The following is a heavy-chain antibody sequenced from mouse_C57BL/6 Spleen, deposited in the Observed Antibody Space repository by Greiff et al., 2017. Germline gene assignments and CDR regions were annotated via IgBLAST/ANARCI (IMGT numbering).Heavy chain of an antibody. CDR3: ARETVVATGYFDV. CDR2: INPSNGGT. Sequence: QQSGTELVKPGASVKLSCKASGYTFTSYWMHWVKQRPGQGLEWIGNINPSNGGTNYNEKFKSKATLTVDKSSSTAYMQLSSLTSEDSAVDYCARETVVATGYFDVWGTGTTVTVSS. J-gene: IGHJ1*03. D-gene: IGHD1-1*01. CDR1: GYTFTSYW. V-gene: IGHV1-53*01.